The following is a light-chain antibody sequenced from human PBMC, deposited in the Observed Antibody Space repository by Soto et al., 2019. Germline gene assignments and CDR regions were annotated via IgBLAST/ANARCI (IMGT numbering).Light chain of an antibody. J-gene: IGKJ4*01. Sequence: EIVLTQSPLSLPFTPPDPSCISCRSSRNLLHSNGYYYLDWYLQKPGQSPQLLIYLGSNRASGVPDRFSGSGSGTDFTLTISRVEAEDVGVYFCAQGLATPFTFGGGTKVDIK. CDR3: AQGLATPFT. CDR2: LGS. CDR1: RNLLHSNGYYY. V-gene: IGKV2-28*01.